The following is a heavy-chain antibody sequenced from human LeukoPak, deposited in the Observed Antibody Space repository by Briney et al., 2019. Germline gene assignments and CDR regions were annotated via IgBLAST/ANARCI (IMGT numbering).Heavy chain of an antibody. CDR2: ISYDGSNK. D-gene: IGHD2-15*01. CDR1: RFTPFRDG. J-gene: IGHJ4*02. CDR3: AKDLAVVVVAADAFDY. Sequence: SGRTPRPSPAASRFTPFRDGMAAVRQAPGPGLEWVAVISYDGSNKYYADSVKGRFTISRDNSKNTLYLQMNSLRAEDTAVYYCAKDLAVVVVAADAFDYWGQGTLVTVSS. V-gene: IGHV3-30*18.